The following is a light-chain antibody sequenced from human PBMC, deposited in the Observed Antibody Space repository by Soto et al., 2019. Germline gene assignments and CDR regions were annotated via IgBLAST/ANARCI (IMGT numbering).Light chain of an antibody. V-gene: IGKV3-20*01. CDR3: QQYGSSLPWT. CDR2: GAS. Sequence: EIVLTQSPGTLSLSPGERATLSCRASQSVSSSYLAWYQQKPGQAPRLLIYGASSRATGIPDRFSGSGSGTDFTLTISRLEPEDFAVYYCQQYGSSLPWTFGQGTQVEIK. CDR1: QSVSSSY. J-gene: IGKJ1*01.